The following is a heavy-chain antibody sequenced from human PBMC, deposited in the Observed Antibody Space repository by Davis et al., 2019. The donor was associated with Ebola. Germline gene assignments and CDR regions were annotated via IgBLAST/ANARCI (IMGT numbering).Heavy chain of an antibody. V-gene: IGHV3-23*01. CDR2: FSGSGGRT. J-gene: IGHJ4*02. D-gene: IGHD2-2*01. CDR1: GFSFSSYD. Sequence: GESLKISCAASGFSFSSYDMSWVRQAPGKGLEWVSAFSGSGGRTHYADSVKGRFTISRDNSKNTLYLQMNSLRAEDTAVYYCAKAEGDIVVVPAAPQGNYFDYWGQGTLVTVSS. CDR3: AKAEGDIVVVPAAPQGNYFDY.